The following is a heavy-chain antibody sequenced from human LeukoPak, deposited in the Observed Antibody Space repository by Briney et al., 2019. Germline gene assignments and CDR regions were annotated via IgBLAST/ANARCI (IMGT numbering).Heavy chain of an antibody. CDR1: GYTFTSYG. D-gene: IGHD3-16*02. CDR3: ARSELDVMITFGGVIAAHIDY. CDR2: ISAYNGNT. Sequence: ASVKVSCKASGYTFTSYGISWVRQAPGQGLEWMGWISAYNGNTNYAQKLQGRVTMTTDTSTSTAYMELRSLRSDDTAVYYCARSELDVMITFGGVIAAHIDYWGQGTLVTVSS. J-gene: IGHJ4*02. V-gene: IGHV1-18*01.